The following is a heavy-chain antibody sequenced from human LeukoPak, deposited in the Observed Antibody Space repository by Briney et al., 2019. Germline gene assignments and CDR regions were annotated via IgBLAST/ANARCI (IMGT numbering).Heavy chain of an antibody. V-gene: IGHV1-2*02. D-gene: IGHD3-10*01. CDR2: INPNSGGT. J-gene: IGHJ4*02. CDR1: GYTFTGYY. CDR3: ARDRQITMVRGATSYYFDY. Sequence: ASVKVSCKASGYTFTGYYMHWVRQAPGQGLEWMGWINPNSGGTNYAQKFQGRVTMTRDTSISTAYMELSRLRSDDTAVYYCARDRQITMVRGATSYYFDYWGQGTLVTVSS.